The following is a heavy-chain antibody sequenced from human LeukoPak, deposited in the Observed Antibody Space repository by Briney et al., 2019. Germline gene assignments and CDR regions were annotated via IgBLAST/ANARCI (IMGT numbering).Heavy chain of an antibody. V-gene: IGHV1-24*01. CDR3: ATEPIAAAGTWYYYGMDV. CDR1: GYTLTELS. Sequence: VSVKGSCKVSGYTLTELSMHWVRQATGKGLEWMGGFDPEDGETIYAQKFQGRVTMTEDTSTDTAYMELSSLRSEDTAVYYCATEPIAAAGTWYYYGMDVWGQGTTVTVSS. CDR2: FDPEDGET. D-gene: IGHD6-13*01. J-gene: IGHJ6*02.